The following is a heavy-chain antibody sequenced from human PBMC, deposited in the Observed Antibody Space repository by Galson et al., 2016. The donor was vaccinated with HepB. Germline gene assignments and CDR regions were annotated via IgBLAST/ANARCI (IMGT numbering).Heavy chain of an antibody. CDR1: GFIFGSYA. V-gene: IGHV3-30*04. Sequence: SLRLSCAASGFIFGSYAIHWVRQPPGKGLEWVARISHDGKGESYSDSVKGRFTISRDNSKNTLYLEPNSLRLDDTAVYYCVRDGWPSFGELHNWFGPWGQGTLVTVSS. CDR2: ISHDGKGE. D-gene: IGHD3-10*01. J-gene: IGHJ5*02. CDR3: VRDGWPSFGELHNWFGP.